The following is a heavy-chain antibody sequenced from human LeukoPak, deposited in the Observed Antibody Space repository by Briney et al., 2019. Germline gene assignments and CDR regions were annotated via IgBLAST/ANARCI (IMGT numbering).Heavy chain of an antibody. CDR2: ITYDGYYK. D-gene: IGHD3-10*01. CDR1: GFTFTNYG. CDR3: ARDLSPVVRASPMGY. Sequence: GTSLRLSCAASGFTFTNYGLHWVRQAPGKGLQWVALITYDGYYKYYSDSVKGRFTISSDTSKNTLYLQMNSLRAEDTAVYYCARDLSPVVRASPMGYWGQGAPVTVSS. J-gene: IGHJ4*02. V-gene: IGHV3-30*03.